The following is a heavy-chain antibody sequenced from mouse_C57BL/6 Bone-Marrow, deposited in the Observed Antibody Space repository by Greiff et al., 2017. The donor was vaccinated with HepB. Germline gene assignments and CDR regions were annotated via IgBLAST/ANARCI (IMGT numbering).Heavy chain of an antibody. D-gene: IGHD2-5*01. Sequence: QVQLQQSGAELVRPGASVTLSCKASGYTFTDYEMHWVKQTPVHGLEWIGAIDPETGGTAYNQKFKGKAILTADKSSSTAYMELRSLTSEDSAVYYCTREEAYSNYEGFDYWGQGTTLTVSS. V-gene: IGHV1-15*01. CDR1: GYTFTDYE. CDR2: IDPETGGT. CDR3: TREEAYSNYEGFDY. J-gene: IGHJ2*01.